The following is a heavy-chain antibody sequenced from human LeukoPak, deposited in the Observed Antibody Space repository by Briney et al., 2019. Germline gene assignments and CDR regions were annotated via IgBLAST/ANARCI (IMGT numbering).Heavy chain of an antibody. CDR3: ARVAGGVGAPTGESYFQH. J-gene: IGHJ1*01. CDR1: GFTFSSYG. D-gene: IGHD1-26*01. Sequence: GGSLRLSCAASGFTFSSYGMHWVRQAPGKGLEWVAFIRYDGSNKYYADSVKGRFTISRDNSKNTLYLQMNSLRAEDTAVYYCARVAGGVGAPTGESYFQHWGQGTLVTVSS. CDR2: IRYDGSNK. V-gene: IGHV3-30*02.